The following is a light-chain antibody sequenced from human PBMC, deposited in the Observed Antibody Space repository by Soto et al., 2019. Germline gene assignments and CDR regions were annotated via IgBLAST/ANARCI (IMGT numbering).Light chain of an antibody. V-gene: IGLV1-47*01. CDR2: RNN. J-gene: IGLJ2*01. CDR1: SSNIESNF. CDR3: TVWDDSLRGRL. Sequence: QSVLTQPPSASGTPGQSVTISCSGSSSNIESNFVYWYQQFPGTAPRLLIYRNNQRPSGVPDRFSGSKSGTSASLAISALRSEDEADYYCTVWDDSLRGRLFGGRTKLTVL.